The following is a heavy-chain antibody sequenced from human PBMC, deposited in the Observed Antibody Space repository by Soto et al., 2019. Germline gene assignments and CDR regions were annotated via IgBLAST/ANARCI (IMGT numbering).Heavy chain of an antibody. V-gene: IGHV4-39*01. CDR2: IYYSGST. J-gene: IGHJ6*02. Sequence: SDTLSLTCTISGGSISISSYYWGWIRQPPGKGLEWIGSIYYSGSTYYNPSLKSRVTISVDTSKNQFSLKLSSVTAADTAVYYCAGSSAPYYYYGMDVWGQGTTVT. CDR3: AGSSAPYYYYGMDV. CDR1: GGSISISSYY. D-gene: IGHD6-6*01.